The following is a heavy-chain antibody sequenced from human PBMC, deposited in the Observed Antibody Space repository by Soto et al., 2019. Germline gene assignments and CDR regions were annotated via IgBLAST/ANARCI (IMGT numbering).Heavy chain of an antibody. CDR1: GYTFTSYY. V-gene: IGHV1-46*01. D-gene: IGHD6-19*01. CDR3: ARGGQWLVFGDYYYGMDV. J-gene: IGHJ6*02. CDR2: INPSGGST. Sequence: ASVKVSCKASGYTFTSYYMHWVRQAPGQGLEWMGIINPSGGSTSYAQKFQGRVTMTRDTSTSTVYMELSSLRSEDTAVYYCARGGQWLVFGDYYYGMDVWGQGTTVTV.